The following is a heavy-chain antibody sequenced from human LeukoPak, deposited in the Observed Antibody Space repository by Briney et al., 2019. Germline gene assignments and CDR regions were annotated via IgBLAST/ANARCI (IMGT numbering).Heavy chain of an antibody. J-gene: IGHJ4*02. D-gene: IGHD3-10*01. Sequence: GRSLRLSCAASGFTFSSYGMHWVRQAPGKGLEWVAVIWYDGSNKYYADSVKGRFTISRDNSKSTVSLQMNSLRAEDTAVYYCARPYYYGSGSYYPLDYWGQGTLVTVSS. V-gene: IGHV3-33*01. CDR2: IWYDGSNK. CDR3: ARPYYYGSGSYYPLDY. CDR1: GFTFSSYG.